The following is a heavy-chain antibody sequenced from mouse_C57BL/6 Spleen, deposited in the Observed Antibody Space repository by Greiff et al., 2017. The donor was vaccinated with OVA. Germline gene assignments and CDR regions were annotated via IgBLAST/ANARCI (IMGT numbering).Heavy chain of an antibody. V-gene: IGHV1-53*01. CDR1: GYTFTSYW. Sequence: VQLQQPGTELVKPGASVKLSCKASGYTFTSYWMHWVKQRPGQGLEWIGNINPSNGGTNYNEKFKSKATLTVDKSSSTAYMQLSSLTSEDSAVYYCARSELDYEYYFDYGGQGTTLTVSS. CDR2: INPSNGGT. D-gene: IGHD2-4*01. CDR3: ARSELDYEYYFDY. J-gene: IGHJ2*01.